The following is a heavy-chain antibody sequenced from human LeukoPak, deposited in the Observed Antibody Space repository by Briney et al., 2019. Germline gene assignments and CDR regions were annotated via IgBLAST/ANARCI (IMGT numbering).Heavy chain of an antibody. D-gene: IGHD5-12*01. CDR1: GFTFSSYA. Sequence: GGSLRLSCSASGFTFSSYAMHWVRQAPGKGLEYVSAISSNGGSTYYADSVKGRFTISRDNSKNTLYLQMSSLRADDTAVYYCARDRRWLRFHGFDIWGQGTMVTVSS. CDR2: ISSNGGST. J-gene: IGHJ3*02. V-gene: IGHV3-64D*06. CDR3: ARDRRWLRFHGFDI.